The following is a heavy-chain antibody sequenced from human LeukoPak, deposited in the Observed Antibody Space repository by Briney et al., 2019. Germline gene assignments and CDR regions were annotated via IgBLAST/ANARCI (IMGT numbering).Heavy chain of an antibody. CDR3: ARGGDFWSGYGWFDP. D-gene: IGHD3-3*01. V-gene: IGHV4-4*07. Sequence: PSETLSLTCTVSGGSISSYYWSWIRQPAGKGLEWIGRIYTSGSTNFNPSLKSRVTMSVDTSKNQFSLKLSSVTAADTAVYYCARGGDFWSGYGWFDPWGQGTLVTVSS. CDR2: IYTSGST. CDR1: GGSISSYY. J-gene: IGHJ5*02.